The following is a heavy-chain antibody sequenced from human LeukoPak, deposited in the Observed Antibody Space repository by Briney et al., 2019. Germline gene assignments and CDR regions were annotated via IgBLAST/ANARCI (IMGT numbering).Heavy chain of an antibody. CDR2: INHSGST. D-gene: IGHD5-18*01. CDR3: ARANVDTAMAVDY. J-gene: IGHJ4*02. V-gene: IGHV4-34*01. Sequence: SETLSLTCAVYGGSFSGYYWSWLRQPPGKGREWIGEINHSGSTNYNPSLKSRVTISVDTSKNQFSLKLSSVTAADTAVYYCARANVDTAMAVDYWGQGTLVTVSS. CDR1: GGSFSGYY.